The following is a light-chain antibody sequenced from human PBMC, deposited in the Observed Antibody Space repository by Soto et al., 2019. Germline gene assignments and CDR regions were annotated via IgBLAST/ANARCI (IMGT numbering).Light chain of an antibody. CDR1: QSVSGN. CDR2: GAS. CDR3: QQYNKWPLT. V-gene: IGKV3D-15*03. J-gene: IGKJ4*01. Sequence: EIVMTQFPATLSVSPGERATLSCRASQSVSGNLAWYQQKPGQAPRLLIYGASIRATDVPARFSGSGSGTEFTLTISLLQSEDFAVYYCQQYNKWPLTFGGGTKVDIK.